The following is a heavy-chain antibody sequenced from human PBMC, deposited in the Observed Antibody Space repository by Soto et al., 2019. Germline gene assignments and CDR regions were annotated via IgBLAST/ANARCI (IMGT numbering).Heavy chain of an antibody. J-gene: IGHJ4*02. D-gene: IGHD3-9*01. CDR2: INHSGST. CDR3: ASPWDILTGYPD. Sequence: SETLSLTCAVYGGSFSGDYWSWIRQPPGKGLEWIGEINHSGSTNYNPSLKSRVTISVDTSKNQFSLKLSSVTAADTAVYYCASPWDILTGYPDWGQGTLVTVSS. V-gene: IGHV4-34*01. CDR1: GGSFSGDY.